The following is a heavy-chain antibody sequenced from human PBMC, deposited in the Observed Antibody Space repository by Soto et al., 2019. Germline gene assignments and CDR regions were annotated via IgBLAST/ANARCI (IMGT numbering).Heavy chain of an antibody. CDR1: GGTFSSYA. V-gene: IGHV1-69*01. CDR2: IIPIFGTA. Sequence: QVQLVQSGAEVQKPRSSVKVSCKASGGTFSSYAISWVRQAPGQGLEWMGGIIPIFGTANYAEKFQGRVTFTAAESTSTAYMELASLRSEDTAVYSCARSEAASNSYYYYGMDVWGQGTTVTVSS. CDR3: ARSEAASNSYYYYGMDV. D-gene: IGHD6-13*01. J-gene: IGHJ6*02.